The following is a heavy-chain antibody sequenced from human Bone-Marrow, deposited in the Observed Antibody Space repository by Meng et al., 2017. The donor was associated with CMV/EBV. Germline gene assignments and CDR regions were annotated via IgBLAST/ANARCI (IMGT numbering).Heavy chain of an antibody. CDR1: GFTFDDYA. D-gene: IGHD6-13*01. CDR2: ISWNSGSI. J-gene: IGHJ4*02. Sequence: SLKISCAASGFTFDDYAMYWVRQAPGKGLEWVSGISWNSGSIGYADSVKGRFTISRDNAKNSLYLQMNSLRAEDTAVYYCARIAAAGVDYWGQGTLVTVPS. V-gene: IGHV3-9*01. CDR3: ARIAAAGVDY.